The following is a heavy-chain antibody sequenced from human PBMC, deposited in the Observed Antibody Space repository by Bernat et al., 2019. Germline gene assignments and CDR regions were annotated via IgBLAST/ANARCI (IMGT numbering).Heavy chain of an antibody. D-gene: IGHD2-21*02. J-gene: IGHJ4*02. CDR1: GGSISSGDYY. CDR3: ASSRAYCGGDCSESPLDY. V-gene: IGHV4-30-4*01. CDR2: IYYSGST. Sequence: QVQLQESGPGLVKPSQTLSLTCTVSGGSISSGDYYWSWIRQPPGKGLEWIGYIYYSGSTYYNPSLKSRVTISVDTSKNQFSLKLSSVTAADTAVYYCASSRAYCGGDCSESPLDYWGQGTLVTVSS.